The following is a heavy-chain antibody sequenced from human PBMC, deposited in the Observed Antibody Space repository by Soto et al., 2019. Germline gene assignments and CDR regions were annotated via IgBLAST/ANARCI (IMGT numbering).Heavy chain of an antibody. CDR1: GFTFSSYA. V-gene: IGHV3-23*01. CDR2: IGGSGGST. CDR3: ANGGDNWLAHSYFGMDV. Sequence: EVQLLESGGGLVQPGGSLRLSCAASGFTFSSYAMSWVRQAPGKGLEWVSSIGGSGGSTYYADSVKGRFTISRDTSKNTLSLQMTSLRADDPAVHYCANGGDNWLAHSYFGMDVWAQGTTVTVSS. J-gene: IGHJ6*02. D-gene: IGHD6-19*01.